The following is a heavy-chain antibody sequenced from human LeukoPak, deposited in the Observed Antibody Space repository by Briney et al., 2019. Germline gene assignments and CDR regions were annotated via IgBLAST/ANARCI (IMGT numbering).Heavy chain of an antibody. CDR1: GSTLTDLS. Sequence: GASVKLPRKVSGSTLTDLSMHWVRQAPGKGLEWVGGFDPEGGGASYAQTVQGRGTMTEDPYTNTDYMELSSLKSEDTGVYSCATAGYPSPRGVIIVVAFHIWGQGTMVTVSS. J-gene: IGHJ3*02. CDR2: FDPEGGGA. V-gene: IGHV1-24*01. CDR3: ATAGYPSPRGVIIVVAFHI. D-gene: IGHD3-10*01.